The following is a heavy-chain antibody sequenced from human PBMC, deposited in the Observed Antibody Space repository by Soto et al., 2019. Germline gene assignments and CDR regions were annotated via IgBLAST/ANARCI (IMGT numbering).Heavy chain of an antibody. V-gene: IGHV4-39*01. CDR3: ASQLLWFGEDFDY. Sequence: QLQLQESGPGLVKPSETLSLTCTVSGGSISSSSYYWGWIRQPPGKGLEWIGSIYYSGSTYYNPSLKSRVTIPVDTSKNQFSLKLSSVTAADTAVYYCASQLLWFGEDFDYWGQGTLVTVSS. CDR2: IYYSGST. D-gene: IGHD3-10*01. CDR1: GGSISSSSYY. J-gene: IGHJ4*02.